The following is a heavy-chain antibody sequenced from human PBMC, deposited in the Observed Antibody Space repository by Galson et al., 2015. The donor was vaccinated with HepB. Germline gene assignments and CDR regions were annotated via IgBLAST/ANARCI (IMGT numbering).Heavy chain of an antibody. V-gene: IGHV1-69*13. J-gene: IGHJ4*02. CDR2: IIPIFGTA. CDR1: GGTFNSYA. CDR3: AKSGGYSYVSDY. D-gene: IGHD5-18*01. Sequence: SVKVSCKASGGTFNSYAISWVRQAPGQGLEWMGGIIPIFGTANYAQKFQGRVTITAEESTSTAYMELSSLRSEDTAVYYCAKSGGYSYVSDYWGQGTLVTVSS.